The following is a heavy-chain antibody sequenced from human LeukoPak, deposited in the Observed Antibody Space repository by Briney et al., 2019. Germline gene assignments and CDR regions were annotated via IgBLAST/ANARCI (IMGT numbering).Heavy chain of an antibody. CDR1: GFTFTSSA. J-gene: IGHJ4*02. V-gene: IGHV1-58*02. D-gene: IGHD2-2*01. CDR3: AATLYCSSTSCYSPFDY. CDR2: IVVGSGNT. Sequence: SVKVSCKASGFTFTSSAMQWARQARGQRLEWIGWIVVGSGNTNYAQKFQERVTITRDMSTSTAYMELSSLRSEDTAVYYCAATLYCSSTSCYSPFDYWGQGTLVTVSS.